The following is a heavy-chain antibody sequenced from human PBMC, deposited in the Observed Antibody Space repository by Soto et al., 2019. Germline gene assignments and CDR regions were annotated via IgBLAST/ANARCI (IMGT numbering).Heavy chain of an antibody. V-gene: IGHV1-69*02. D-gene: IGHD6-13*01. CDR1: GGTFSTYT. Sequence: QVQLVQSGAEVKKPGSSVKVSCKASGGTFSTYTVIWVRQAPGQGLEWMGRIIPMLDITNTAQSFQGRVTMTADKSTSTAYLELSTLRSDDTAIYFCTLGSWSAETFDIWGRGTMVTVSS. CDR2: IIPMLDIT. CDR3: TLGSWSAETFDI. J-gene: IGHJ3*02.